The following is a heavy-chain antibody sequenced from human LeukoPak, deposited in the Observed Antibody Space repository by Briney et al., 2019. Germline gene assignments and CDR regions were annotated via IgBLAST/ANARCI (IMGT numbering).Heavy chain of an antibody. Sequence: SVKVSCKASRGTFSSYAISWVRQAPGQGLEWMGGIIPIFGTANYAQKFQGRVTITADKSTSTAYMELSSLRSEDTAVYYCARDEWSAAAGTSYNWFDPWGQGTLVTVSS. V-gene: IGHV1-69*06. CDR1: RGTFSSYA. CDR3: ARDEWSAAAGTSYNWFDP. D-gene: IGHD6-13*01. CDR2: IIPIFGTA. J-gene: IGHJ5*02.